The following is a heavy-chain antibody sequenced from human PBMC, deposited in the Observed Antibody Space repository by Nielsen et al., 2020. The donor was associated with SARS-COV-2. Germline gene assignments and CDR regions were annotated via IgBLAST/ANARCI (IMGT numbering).Heavy chain of an antibody. V-gene: IGHV3-21*01. Sequence: GESLKISCAASGFTFSSYSMNWVRQAPGKGLEWVSSISSSSSYIYYADSVKGRFTISRDNAKNSLYLQMNSLRAEDTAVYYCARGTRVDIVLMVYANEGGWFDPWGQGTLVTVSS. D-gene: IGHD2-8*01. CDR3: ARGTRVDIVLMVYANEGGWFDP. CDR1: GFTFSSYS. J-gene: IGHJ5*02. CDR2: ISSSSSYI.